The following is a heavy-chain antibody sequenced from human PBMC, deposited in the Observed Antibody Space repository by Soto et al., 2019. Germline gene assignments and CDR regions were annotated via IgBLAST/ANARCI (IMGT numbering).Heavy chain of an antibody. D-gene: IGHD2-15*01. Sequence: PGGSLRLSCAASGFTFSESAMHWVRQASGKGLEWIGLIRRKVENYATAYGESVKGRFTISRDDSKNTAYLQMNSLKTEDTAVYYCTTSLLLGYCVVGTSCYLGDWGQGTLVTVSS. V-gene: IGHV3-73*01. J-gene: IGHJ4*02. CDR1: GFTFSESA. CDR3: TTSLLLGYCVVGTSCYLGD. CDR2: IRRKVENYAT.